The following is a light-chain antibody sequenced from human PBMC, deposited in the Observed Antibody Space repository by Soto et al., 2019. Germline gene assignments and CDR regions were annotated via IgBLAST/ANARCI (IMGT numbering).Light chain of an antibody. Sequence: QSALTQPPSASGSPGQSVTISCTGTSSDVGGYNYVSWYQQHPGKAPKLMIYEVSKRPSGVPDRFSGSKSGNTASLTVSGLQAEDEADYYCISYAVSNKIFGGGNKLTVL. V-gene: IGLV2-8*01. CDR1: SSDVGGYNY. CDR3: ISYAVSNKI. J-gene: IGLJ2*01. CDR2: EVS.